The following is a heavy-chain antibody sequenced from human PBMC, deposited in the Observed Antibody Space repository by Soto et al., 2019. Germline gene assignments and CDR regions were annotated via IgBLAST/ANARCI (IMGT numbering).Heavy chain of an antibody. CDR3: AKSTFDY. CDR2: ISYDGSNK. J-gene: IGHJ4*02. Sequence: GGSLRLSCAASGFTFSSYGMHWVRQAPGKGLEWVAVISYDGSNKYYADSVKGRFTISRDNSKNTLYLQMNSLRAEDTAVYYCAKSTFDYWGQGTLVTVSS. V-gene: IGHV3-30*18. CDR1: GFTFSSYG.